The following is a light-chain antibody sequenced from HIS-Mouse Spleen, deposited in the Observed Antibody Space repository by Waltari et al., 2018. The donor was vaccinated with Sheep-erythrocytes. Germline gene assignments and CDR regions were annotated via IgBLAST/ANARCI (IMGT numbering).Light chain of an antibody. CDR2: EGS. V-gene: IGLV2-23*01. CDR3: RSYAGSSTPWV. Sequence: QSALTQPASVSGSPGQSITISCTGTSSDVGSYNLVSWYQQHPGKAPKLMIYEGSKRPSGVSNRFSGSKSGNTASLTISGLQAEDEADYYCRSYAGSSTPWVFGGGTKLTAL. CDR1: SSDVGSYNL. J-gene: IGLJ3*02.